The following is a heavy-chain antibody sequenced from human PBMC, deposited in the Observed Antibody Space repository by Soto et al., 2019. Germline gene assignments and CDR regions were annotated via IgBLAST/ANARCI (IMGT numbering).Heavy chain of an antibody. CDR3: AKRYCTGGSCYGTDPYYFYGMDV. V-gene: IGHV3-30*18. CDR2: ISYDGSKK. CDR1: GFTFAGYG. Sequence: SCAASGFTFAGYGMHWVRQAPGKGLEWVAVISYDGSKKYYADTVKGRFTISRDNSKNTLHLQMDSLRAEDTAVYYCAKRYCTGGSCYGTDPYYFYGMDVWGQGTTVTVSS. D-gene: IGHD2-15*01. J-gene: IGHJ6*02.